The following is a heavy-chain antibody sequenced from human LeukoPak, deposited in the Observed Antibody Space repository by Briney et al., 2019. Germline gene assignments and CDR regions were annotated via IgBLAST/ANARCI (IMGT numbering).Heavy chain of an antibody. CDR2: ISYDGSNK. D-gene: IGHD6-19*01. V-gene: IGHV3-30*01. CDR3: ARGGIAVAGPPGNVDY. Sequence: GGSLRLSFAASGFTFSSYAMHWVRQAPGKGLEWVAVISYDGSNKYYADSVKGRFTISRDNSRNTLYLQMNSLRAGDTAVYYCARGGIAVAGPPGNVDYWGQGTLVTVSS. J-gene: IGHJ4*02. CDR1: GFTFSSYA.